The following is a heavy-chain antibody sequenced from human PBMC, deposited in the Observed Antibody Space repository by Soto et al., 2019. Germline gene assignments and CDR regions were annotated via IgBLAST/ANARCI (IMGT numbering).Heavy chain of an antibody. CDR1: GYTFTHYC. J-gene: IGHJ2*01. CDR3: ARDLHSGGKYWYFDI. V-gene: IGHV1-18*01. CDR2: INSFSGDT. D-gene: IGHD2-15*01. Sequence: GASLKVSCKASGYTFTHYCITWVRQAPGQGLEWMGWINSFSGDTNYPQKLQGRLTMTTDTSTNTVYMELRNLRSDDTAVYYCARDLHSGGKYWYFDIWGRGTLVTVSS.